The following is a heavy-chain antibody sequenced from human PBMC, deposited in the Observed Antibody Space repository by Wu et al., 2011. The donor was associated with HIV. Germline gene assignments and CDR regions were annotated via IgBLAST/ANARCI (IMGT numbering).Heavy chain of an antibody. Sequence: VQLVQSGAEVKKPGATVKISCKVSGYTFTGYYMHWVRQAPGQGLEWMGWINPNSGGTNYAQKFQGRVTMTRDTSISTAYMELSRLRSDDTAVYYCARGQYWSWYYGSGVDYWGQGTLVTVSS. D-gene: IGHD3-10*01. CDR2: INPNSGGT. CDR3: ARGQYWSWYYGSGVDY. CDR1: GYTFTGYY. V-gene: IGHV1-2*02. J-gene: IGHJ4*02.